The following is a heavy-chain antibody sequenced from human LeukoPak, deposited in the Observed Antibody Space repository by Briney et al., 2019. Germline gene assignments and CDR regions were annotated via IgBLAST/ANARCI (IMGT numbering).Heavy chain of an antibody. Sequence: GGSLRLSCAASGFTFSSYNMTWVRQAPGKGLEWVSYITSSSSTIYYADSVKGRFTISRDNAKNSLYLQMNSLRDEDTAVYYCAREYSSSSGSVSDYWGQGTLVTVSS. CDR3: AREYSSSSGSVSDY. D-gene: IGHD6-6*01. V-gene: IGHV3-48*02. CDR2: ITSSSSTI. CDR1: GFTFSSYN. J-gene: IGHJ4*02.